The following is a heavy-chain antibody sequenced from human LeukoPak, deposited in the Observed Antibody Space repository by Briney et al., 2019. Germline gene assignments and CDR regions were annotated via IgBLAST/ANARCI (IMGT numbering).Heavy chain of an antibody. CDR1: GYTFTDYY. J-gene: IGHJ5*02. V-gene: IGHV1-69-2*01. CDR2: VDPEDGET. Sequence: ATVKISCKASGYTFTDYYMHWVQQAPGKGLEWMGRVDPEDGETIYAEKFQGRVTITADTSIDTAYMELSSLRSEDTAVYYCATSISYCSSTSCYSRVVPHLNWFDPWGQGTLVTVSS. CDR3: ATSISYCSSTSCYSRVVPHLNWFDP. D-gene: IGHD2-2*01.